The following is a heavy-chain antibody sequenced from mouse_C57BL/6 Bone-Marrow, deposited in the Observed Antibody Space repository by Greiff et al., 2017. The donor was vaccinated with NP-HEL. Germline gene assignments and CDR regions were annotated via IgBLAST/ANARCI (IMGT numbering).Heavy chain of an antibody. D-gene: IGHD1-1*01. CDR2: ISYDGSN. V-gene: IGHV3-6*01. Sequence: EVHLVESGPGLVKPSQSLSLTCSVTGYSITSGYYWNWIRQFPGNKLEWMGYISYDGSNNYNPSLKNRISITRDTSKNQFFLKLNSVTTEDTATYYCAREEEGSYYYGSSYDWYFDVWGTGTTVTVSS. CDR1: GYSITSGYY. CDR3: AREEEGSYYYGSSYDWYFDV. J-gene: IGHJ1*03.